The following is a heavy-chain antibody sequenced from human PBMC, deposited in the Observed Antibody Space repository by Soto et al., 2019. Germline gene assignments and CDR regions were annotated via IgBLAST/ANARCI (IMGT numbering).Heavy chain of an antibody. CDR3: AREDKSSGQAGTFQH. CDR1: GFTFNIFP. D-gene: IGHD6-25*01. J-gene: IGHJ1*01. Sequence: QVQLVESGGGVVQPGRSLRLSCTASGFTFNIFPMHWVRQAPGKGLGWVAVISNDGNSQQYTDSVKGRFTFSRDNSKNALYLEMNTVRGEDTAMYYCAREDKSSGQAGTFQHLGQGTLVTVSS. V-gene: IGHV3-30-3*01. CDR2: ISNDGNSQ.